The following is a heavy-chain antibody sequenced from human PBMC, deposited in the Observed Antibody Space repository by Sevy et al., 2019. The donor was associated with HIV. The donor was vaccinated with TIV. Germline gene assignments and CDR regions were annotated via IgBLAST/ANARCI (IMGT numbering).Heavy chain of an antibody. D-gene: IGHD3-16*01. CDR1: GLTFDTIG. CDR3: AGGDTPLITDLDY. V-gene: IGHV3-23*01. CDR2: ITSGGAT. J-gene: IGHJ4*02. Sequence: GGSLRLSCAASGLTFDTIGMSWVRQAPGKGLEWVAGITSGGATYCADSVKGRFTVSRDNSRNTLYLQLNSLRADDTAVFYCAGGDTPLITDLDYWGQGTLVTVSS.